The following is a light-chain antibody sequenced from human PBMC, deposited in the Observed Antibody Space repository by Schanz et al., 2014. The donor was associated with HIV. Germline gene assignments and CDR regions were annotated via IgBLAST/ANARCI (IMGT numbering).Light chain of an antibody. V-gene: IGLV2-14*03. CDR3: QSYDSGLSGWV. Sequence: QSALTQPASVSGSPGQSITISCTGTSSDVGGYNYVSWYQRHPGKAPKLMIYDVSNRPSGVSNRFSGSKSGTSASLAITGLQAEDEADYYCQSYDSGLSGWVFGGGTKLTVL. J-gene: IGLJ3*02. CDR2: DVS. CDR1: SSDVGGYNY.